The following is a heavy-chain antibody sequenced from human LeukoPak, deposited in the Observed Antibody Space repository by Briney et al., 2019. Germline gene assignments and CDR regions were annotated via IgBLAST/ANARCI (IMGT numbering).Heavy chain of an antibody. J-gene: IGHJ4*02. V-gene: IGHV4-61*01. Sequence: SETLSLTCTVSGGSISGSISSYYWNWIRQTPGKGLEWIGYIYYSGNTNYNPSLKSRVTISVDTSKNQFSLKLSSVTAADTALYYCAKGGGPGNLILDFWGQGILVTVSS. D-gene: IGHD1-14*01. CDR2: IYYSGNT. CDR3: AKGGGPGNLILDF. CDR1: GGSISGSISSYY.